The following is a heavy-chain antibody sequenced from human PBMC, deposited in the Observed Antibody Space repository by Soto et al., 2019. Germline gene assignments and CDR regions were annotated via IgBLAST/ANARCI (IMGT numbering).Heavy chain of an antibody. CDR2: IQQDGTEK. D-gene: IGHD4-4*01. Sequence: GGSLRLSCAASGFTFRSYWMTWVRQPPGKGLEWVANIQQDGTEKNYVDSVKGRFTISRDNAKNSLYLQMNSPRAEDTAVYYCALGEMATVPFDDWGQRTLVTVSS. J-gene: IGHJ4*02. CDR1: GFTFRSYW. V-gene: IGHV3-7*01. CDR3: ALGEMATVPFDD.